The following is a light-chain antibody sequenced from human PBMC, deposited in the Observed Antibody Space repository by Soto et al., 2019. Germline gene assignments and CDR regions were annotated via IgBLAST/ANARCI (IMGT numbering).Light chain of an antibody. V-gene: IGKV4-1*01. J-gene: IGKJ4*01. CDR1: QSVLYSSNNNNY. CDR3: QQYFSTPLT. Sequence: DIVMTQSPDSLAVSLGERATINCKSSQSVLYSSNNNNYLAWYQQKPGQPPKLLIYWASTRESGVPDRFSGSGYGTDFTLTISSLQAGDVAVYYCQQYFSTPLTFGGGTKVEIK. CDR2: WAS.